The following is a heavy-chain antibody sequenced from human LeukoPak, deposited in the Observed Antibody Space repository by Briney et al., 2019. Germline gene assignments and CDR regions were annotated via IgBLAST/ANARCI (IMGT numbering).Heavy chain of an antibody. V-gene: IGHV4-39*07. J-gene: IGHJ6*02. CDR3: ARLQDYDFWSGYYAGHGMDV. CDR1: GGSISSSRYH. CDR2: IYYSGST. D-gene: IGHD3-3*01. Sequence: SETLSLTCTVSGGSISSSRYHWGWIRQPPGKGLEWIGSIYYSGSTYYNPSLKSRVTISVDTSKNQFSLKLSSVTAADTAVHYCARLQDYDFWSGYYAGHGMDVWGQGTTVTVSS.